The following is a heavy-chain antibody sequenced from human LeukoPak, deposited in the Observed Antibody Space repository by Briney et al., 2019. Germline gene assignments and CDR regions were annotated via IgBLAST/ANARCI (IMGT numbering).Heavy chain of an antibody. Sequence: GASVKVSCKASGGTFSSYAISWVRQAPGQGLEWMGGIIPIFGTANYAQKFQGRVTITADKSTSTAYMELSSLRSEDTAVYYCARVHGDYYFDYWGQGTLVTVSS. CDR3: ARVHGDYYFDY. CDR1: GGTFSSYA. J-gene: IGHJ4*02. V-gene: IGHV1-69*06. D-gene: IGHD4-17*01. CDR2: IIPIFGTA.